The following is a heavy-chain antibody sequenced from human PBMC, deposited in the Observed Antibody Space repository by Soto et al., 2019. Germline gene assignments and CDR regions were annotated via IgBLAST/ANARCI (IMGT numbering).Heavy chain of an antibody. D-gene: IGHD6-19*01. CDR3: GREVEYTSAFGISSSFDY. Sequence: QGPLEDSGGGVVQPGRSLRLSCAASGFTLSSYAIHWVRQAPGKGLEWVTVISKGGSNLYFADSVKDRFTISRDNSKNTLYVQMNSLRSEDTAVYYCGREVEYTSAFGISSSFDYWGQGTLVTVSS. CDR2: ISKGGSNL. J-gene: IGHJ4*02. V-gene: IGHV3-30-3*01. CDR1: GFTLSSYA.